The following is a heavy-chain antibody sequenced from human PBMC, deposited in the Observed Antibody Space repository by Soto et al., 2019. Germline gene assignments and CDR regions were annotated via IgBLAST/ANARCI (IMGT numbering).Heavy chain of an antibody. J-gene: IGHJ4*02. CDR3: ARDQGASYGLYYFDY. CDR1: GFTFRSYA. D-gene: IGHD5-18*01. Sequence: TGGSLRLSCAASGFTFRSYAMSWVRQAPGKGLEWVSAVSASGTGTYYSDSVKGRFTISRDNSKNTLYLQMNSLRAEDTALYYCARDQGASYGLYYFDYWGQGTLVTVS. V-gene: IGHV3-23*01. CDR2: VSASGTGT.